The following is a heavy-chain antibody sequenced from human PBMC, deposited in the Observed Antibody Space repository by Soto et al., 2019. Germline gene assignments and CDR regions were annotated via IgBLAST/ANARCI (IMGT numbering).Heavy chain of an antibody. CDR2: ISAYNGNT. Sequence: ASVKVSCKAIGYSFTSHYMHWVRQAPGQGLEWMGWISAYNGNTNYAQKLQGRVTMTTDTSTSTAYMELRSLRSDDTAVYYCARVRGPYCGGDCYPPTPNWFDPWGQGTLVTVSS. J-gene: IGHJ5*02. V-gene: IGHV1-18*04. CDR3: ARVRGPYCGGDCYPPTPNWFDP. D-gene: IGHD2-21*02. CDR1: GYSFTSHY.